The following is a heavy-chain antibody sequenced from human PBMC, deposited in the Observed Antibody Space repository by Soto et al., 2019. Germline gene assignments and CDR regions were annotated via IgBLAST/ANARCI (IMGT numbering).Heavy chain of an antibody. V-gene: IGHV4-31*03. D-gene: IGHD3-3*01. Sequence: SETLSLTITVSGGSISSGGYYWSCIREHPWKGLEWIGYIYYSGSTYYNPSLKSRVTISVDTSKNQLSLRLSSVTAAETAIYYCATSITVFGLLIPPFDPWGQGTQVTVSS. CDR1: GGSISSGGYY. CDR2: IYYSGST. J-gene: IGHJ5*02. CDR3: ATSITVFGLLIPPFDP.